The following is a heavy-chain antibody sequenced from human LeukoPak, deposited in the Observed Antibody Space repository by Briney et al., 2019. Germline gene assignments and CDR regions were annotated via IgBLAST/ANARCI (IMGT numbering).Heavy chain of an antibody. D-gene: IGHD5-24*01. Sequence: SVKVSCKASGFTFTSSAVQWVRQARGQRLEWIGWIVVGSGNTNYAQKFQERVTITRDMSTSTAYMELSSLRPEDTAAYYCAADLVEMTTNSPLDYWGQGTLVTVSS. CDR1: GFTFTSSA. J-gene: IGHJ4*02. V-gene: IGHV1-58*01. CDR2: IVVGSGNT. CDR3: AADLVEMTTNSPLDY.